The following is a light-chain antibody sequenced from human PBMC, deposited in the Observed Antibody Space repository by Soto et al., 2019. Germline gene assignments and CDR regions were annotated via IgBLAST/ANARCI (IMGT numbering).Light chain of an antibody. V-gene: IGKV2-28*01. CDR2: FGS. CDR3: MQSQQTPPT. Sequence: DIVMTQSPLSLPVTPGEPASISCSSSQSLLQSNGYNYLDWYLQKPRQSPQLLIFFGSYRASGVPDRFSGGGSGTDFTLKIRSVEAEDVGIYYCMQSQQTPPTFGQGTRVEIK. J-gene: IGKJ1*01. CDR1: QSLLQSNGYNY.